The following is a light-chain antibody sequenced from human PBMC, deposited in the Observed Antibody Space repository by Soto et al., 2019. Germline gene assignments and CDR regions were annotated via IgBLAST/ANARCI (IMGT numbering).Light chain of an antibody. CDR1: QTVSSSY. CDR2: GAT. Sequence: EIVLTQSLGTLSVSPGETATLSCRASQTVSSSYLAWYQQKPGQAPRLLIYGATNRATGIPDKFSGGGSGTDFTLTISRLEPEDFAVYSCQQYGSSPRTFGEGTKVEIK. V-gene: IGKV3-20*01. J-gene: IGKJ4*01. CDR3: QQYGSSPRT.